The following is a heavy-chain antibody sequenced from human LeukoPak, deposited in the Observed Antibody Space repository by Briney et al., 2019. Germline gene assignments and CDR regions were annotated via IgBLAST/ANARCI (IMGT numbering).Heavy chain of an antibody. V-gene: IGHV3-30*01. J-gene: IGHJ5*02. Sequence: GGSLRLSCAASGFTFSSYAMHWVRQAPGKGLEWVAIISYDGSNKYYADSVKGRLTISRDNSERTLYLQLNSLRAEDTAVYYCARDRAGGQVVVVTAIRDIGHWGQGTLVTVSS. CDR3: ARDRAGGQVVVVTAIRDIGH. D-gene: IGHD2-21*02. CDR1: GFTFSSYA. CDR2: ISYDGSNK.